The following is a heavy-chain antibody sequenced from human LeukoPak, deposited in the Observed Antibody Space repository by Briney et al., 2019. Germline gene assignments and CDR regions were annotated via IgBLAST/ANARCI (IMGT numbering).Heavy chain of an antibody. CDR1: GGSISSGGYS. J-gene: IGHJ6*02. CDR2: IYYSGST. V-gene: IGHV4-61*08. Sequence: SQTLSLTCAVSGGSISSGGYSWSWIRQPPGKGLEWIGYIYYSGSTNYNPSLKSRVTISVDTSKNQFSLKLSSVTAADTAVYYCARDIVVVPAARVYGMDVWGQGTTVTVSS. CDR3: ARDIVVVPAARVYGMDV. D-gene: IGHD2-2*01.